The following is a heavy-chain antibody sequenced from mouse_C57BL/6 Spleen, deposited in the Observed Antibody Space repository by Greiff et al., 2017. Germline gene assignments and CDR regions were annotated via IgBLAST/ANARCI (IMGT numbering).Heavy chain of an antibody. V-gene: IGHV5-6*01. Sequence: EVQLVESGGDLVKPGGSLKLSCAASGFTFSSYGMSWVRQTPDKRLEWVATISSGGSYTYYPDSVKGRFTIFRDNAKNTLYLQMSSLKSEDTAMYYCARRDYDDGYYYAMDYWGQGTSVTVSS. J-gene: IGHJ4*01. CDR3: ARRDYDDGYYYAMDY. D-gene: IGHD2-4*01. CDR1: GFTFSSYG. CDR2: ISSGGSYT.